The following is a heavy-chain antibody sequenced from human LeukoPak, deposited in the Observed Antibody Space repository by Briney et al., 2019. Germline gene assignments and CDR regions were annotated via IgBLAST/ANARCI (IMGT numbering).Heavy chain of an antibody. D-gene: IGHD3-22*01. J-gene: IGHJ4*02. CDR2: ISSSGSTI. CDR1: GFTFSDYY. CDR3: ARAESYYDSSGYFDY. Sequence: GGSLRLSCAASGFTFSDYYMGWIRQAPGKGLEWVSYISSSGSTIYYADSVKGRFTISRDNAKNSLYLQMNSLRAEDTAVYYCARAESYYDSSGYFDYWGQGTLVTVSS. V-gene: IGHV3-11*01.